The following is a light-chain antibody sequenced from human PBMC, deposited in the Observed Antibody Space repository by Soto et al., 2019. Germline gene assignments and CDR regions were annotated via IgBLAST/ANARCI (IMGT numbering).Light chain of an antibody. Sequence: DIQMTQSPSSLSASVGDRVTITCRTSQYIDDFLNWYQQKPGKAPKLLIYSTSNLQSGVPSRFSGSVSGKDFTLTISRRHPEDFASYFWQQRYRTPLPFGQGTRLELK. J-gene: IGKJ5*01. CDR3: QQRYRTPLP. V-gene: IGKV1-39*01. CDR1: QYIDDF. CDR2: STS.